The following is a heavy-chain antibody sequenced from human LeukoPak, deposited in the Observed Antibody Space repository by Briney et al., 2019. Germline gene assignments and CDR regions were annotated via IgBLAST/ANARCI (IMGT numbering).Heavy chain of an antibody. V-gene: IGHV3-23*01. Sequence: GGSLRLSCAVSGFTFTNYAMTWVRQAPGKGLEWVSVISASGGSTYYADSVKGRFTISRDNAENSLYLQMNSLRAEDTAVYYCARLQYYDFWSGPDYWGQGTLVTVSS. CDR2: ISASGGST. D-gene: IGHD3-3*01. CDR3: ARLQYYDFWSGPDY. CDR1: GFTFTNYA. J-gene: IGHJ4*02.